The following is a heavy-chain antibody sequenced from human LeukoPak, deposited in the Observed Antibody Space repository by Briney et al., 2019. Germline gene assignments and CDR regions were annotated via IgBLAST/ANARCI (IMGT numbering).Heavy chain of an antibody. Sequence: GGSLRLSCAFSGLTFSGSWITWIRQPPGKGLEWVASMKPDGSESWYVDSVKGRFTISRDNSKNSLYLQLTGLRAEDTAVYYCAKDRFARDDYTSGNYFSPLDWGQGTLVIVSS. CDR1: GLTFSGSW. CDR3: AKDRFARDDYTSGNYFSPLD. J-gene: IGHJ4*02. V-gene: IGHV3-7*03. D-gene: IGHD3-10*01. CDR2: MKPDGSES.